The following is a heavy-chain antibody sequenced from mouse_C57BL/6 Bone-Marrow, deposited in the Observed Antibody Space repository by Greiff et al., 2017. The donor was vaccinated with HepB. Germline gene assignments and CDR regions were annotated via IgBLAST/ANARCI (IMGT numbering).Heavy chain of an antibody. CDR2: ISDGGSYT. Sequence: DVQLVESGGGLVKPGGSLKLSCAASGFTFSSYAMSWVRQTPEKRLEWVATISDGGSYTYYPDDVKGRFTISRDNAKNNLYLQMSHLKSEDTAMYYCARDRENSYDSYYFDYWGQGTTLTVSS. V-gene: IGHV5-4*01. CDR3: ARDRENSYDSYYFDY. J-gene: IGHJ2*01. D-gene: IGHD2-4*01. CDR1: GFTFSSYA.